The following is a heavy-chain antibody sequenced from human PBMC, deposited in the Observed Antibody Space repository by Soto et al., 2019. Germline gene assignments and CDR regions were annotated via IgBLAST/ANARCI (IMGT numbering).Heavy chain of an antibody. J-gene: IGHJ5*02. CDR2: IYYTGST. V-gene: IGHV4-59*08. Sequence: SETLSLTCTVSGGSINSYYWNWIRQPPGKGLEWIGYIYYTGSTNYNPSLKSRVTMSVDTSKNQFSLKLSSVTAADTAVYYCARVPGENWFDPWGQGTLVTVSS. CDR3: ARVPGENWFDP. CDR1: GGSINSYY.